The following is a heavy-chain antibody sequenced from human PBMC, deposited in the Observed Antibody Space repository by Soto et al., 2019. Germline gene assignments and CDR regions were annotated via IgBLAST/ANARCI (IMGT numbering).Heavy chain of an antibody. CDR2: IIPILGIA. J-gene: IGHJ4*02. D-gene: IGHD3-22*01. CDR1: GGTFSSYT. CDR3: ARGYYDSSGYYYD. V-gene: IGHV1-69*02. Sequence: QVQLVQSGAEVKKPGSSVKVSCKASGGTFSSYTISWVRQAPGQGLEWMGRIIPILGIANYAQKFQGRVTINADKSTSTAYMELSSLRSEDTAVYYCARGYYDSSGYYYDWGQGTLVTVSS.